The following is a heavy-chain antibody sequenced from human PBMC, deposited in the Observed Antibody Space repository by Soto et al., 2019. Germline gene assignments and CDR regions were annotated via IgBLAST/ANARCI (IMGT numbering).Heavy chain of an antibody. CDR2: IYYSGST. V-gene: IGHV4-59*08. CDR3: ARRVAAGNV. Sequence: SETLSLTCTVSGGSISSYYWSWIRQPPGKGLEWIGYIYYSGSTNYNPSLKSRVTISVDTSKNQFSLKLSSVTAVDTAVYYCARRVAAGNVGGKGTTVPVSS. CDR1: GGSISSYY. J-gene: IGHJ6*03. D-gene: IGHD1-1*01.